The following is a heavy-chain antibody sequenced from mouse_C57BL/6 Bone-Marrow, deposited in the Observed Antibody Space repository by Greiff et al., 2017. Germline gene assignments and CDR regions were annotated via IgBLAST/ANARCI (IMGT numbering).Heavy chain of an antibody. CDR2: IYPRSGNT. CDR3: ARKEREFAY. Sequence: QVQLKQSGAELARPGASVKLSCKASGYTFTSYGISWVKQRTGQGLEWIGEIYPRSGNTYYNEKFKGKATLTADKSSSTAYMELRSLTSEDTAVYFSARKEREFAYWGQGTLVTVSA. CDR1: GYTFTSYG. V-gene: IGHV1-81*01. J-gene: IGHJ3*01.